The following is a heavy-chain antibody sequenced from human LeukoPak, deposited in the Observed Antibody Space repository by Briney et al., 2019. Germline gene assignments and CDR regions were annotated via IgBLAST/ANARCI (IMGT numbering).Heavy chain of an antibody. CDR1: GGSISSYY. J-gene: IGHJ3*02. CDR2: IYYSGST. CDR3: ARGSRGYYYDSSGYYSDDAFDI. V-gene: IGHV4-59*01. Sequence: PSETLSLTCTVSGGSISSYYWSWIRQPPGKGLEWIGYIYYSGSTNYNPSLKSRVTISVDTSKNQSSLKLSSVTAADTAVYYCARGSRGYYYDSSGYYSDDAFDIWGQGTMVTVSS. D-gene: IGHD3-22*01.